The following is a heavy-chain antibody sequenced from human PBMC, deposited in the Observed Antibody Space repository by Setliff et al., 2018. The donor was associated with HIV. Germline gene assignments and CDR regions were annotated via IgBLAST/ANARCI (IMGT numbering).Heavy chain of an antibody. J-gene: IGHJ3*02. V-gene: IGHV1-58*01. CDR2: IVVGSGNT. CDR3: AADPQTGTTSYDAFDI. Sequence: SVKVSCKASGFTFTNSAVQWVRQARGQRLEWIGWIVVGSGNTNYAQKFQERVTITRDMSTSRAYMELSGLRTEDTAVYYCAADPQTGTTSYDAFDIWGQGTVGTVS. CDR1: GFTFTNSA. D-gene: IGHD1-7*01.